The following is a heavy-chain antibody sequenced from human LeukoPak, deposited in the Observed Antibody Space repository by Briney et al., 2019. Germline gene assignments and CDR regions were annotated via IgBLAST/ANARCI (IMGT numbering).Heavy chain of an antibody. CDR2: INPSGGST. D-gene: IGHD3-22*01. J-gene: IGHJ6*03. V-gene: IGHV1-46*01. CDR1: GYTFTSYY. CDR3: ARRAYYYDSSGYYDNYYYYMDV. Sequence: ASVKVSCKASGYTFTSYYMHWVRQAPGQGLEWMGIINPSGGSTSYAQKFQGRVTMTRDMSTSTVYMELSSLRSEDTAVYYCARRAYYYDSSGYYDNYYYYMDVWGKGTTVTVSS.